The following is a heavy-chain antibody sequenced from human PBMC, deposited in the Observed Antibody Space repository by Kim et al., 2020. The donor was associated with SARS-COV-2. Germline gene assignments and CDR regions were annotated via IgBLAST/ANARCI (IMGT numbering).Heavy chain of an antibody. V-gene: IGHV7-4-1*02. D-gene: IGHD3-10*01. Sequence: ASVKVSCKASGYTFTSYAMNWVRQAPGQGLEWMGWINTNTGNPTYAQGFTGRFVFSLDTSVSTAYLQISSLKAEDTAVYYCARDANPQGVLLWFGTYYYYGMDVWGQGTTVTVSS. CDR1: GYTFTSYA. CDR3: ARDANPQGVLLWFGTYYYYGMDV. CDR2: INTNTGNP. J-gene: IGHJ6*02.